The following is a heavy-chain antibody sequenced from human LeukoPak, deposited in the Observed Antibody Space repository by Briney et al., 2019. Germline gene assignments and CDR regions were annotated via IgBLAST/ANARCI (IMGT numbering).Heavy chain of an antibody. D-gene: IGHD3-16*01. J-gene: IGHJ4*02. CDR1: GFTFSSYG. CDR3: ARGGFDY. CDR2: IRYDGSNK. Sequence: GGSLRLSCAASGFTFSSYGMHWVRQAPGKGLEWVAFIRYDGSNKYYADSVKGRFSTSRDNAKNSLYLQMNSLRAEDTAVYYCARGGFDYWGQGTLVTVSS. V-gene: IGHV3-30*02.